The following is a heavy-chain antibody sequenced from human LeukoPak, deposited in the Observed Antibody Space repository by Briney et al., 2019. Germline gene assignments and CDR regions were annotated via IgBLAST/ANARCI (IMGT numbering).Heavy chain of an antibody. V-gene: IGHV6-1*01. CDR3: ARRMEGLDYYMDV. D-gene: IGHD1-1*01. CDR1: RDSVSSNSAA. CDR2: TYYRSKWYN. Sequence: SQTLSLTCAISRDSVSSNSAAWHWIRQSPSRGLEWLGRTYYRSKWYNDYAVSVKSRITINPDTSMNQFYLQLNSVTPEDTAVYYCARRMEGLDYYMDVWGKGTTVTVSS. J-gene: IGHJ6*03.